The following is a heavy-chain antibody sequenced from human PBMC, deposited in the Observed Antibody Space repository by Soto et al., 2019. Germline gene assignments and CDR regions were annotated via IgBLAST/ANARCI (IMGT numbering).Heavy chain of an antibody. CDR1: GGSISRSSYY. V-gene: IGHV4-39*01. J-gene: IGHJ6*02. Sequence: QLHLQESGPELVKSSETLSLTCTVSGGSISRSSYYWVWIRQPPGKGLEWIGSIYDSGSTYYNQSLKSRVTISVDTSKNQFSLKLSSVTAADTAVYYCARPKMNGMDVWGQGTTVTVSS. CDR2: IYDSGST. CDR3: ARPKMNGMDV.